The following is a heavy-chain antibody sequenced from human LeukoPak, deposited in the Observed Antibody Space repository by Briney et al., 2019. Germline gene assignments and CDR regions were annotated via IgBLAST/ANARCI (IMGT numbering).Heavy chain of an antibody. D-gene: IGHD4-11*01. Sequence: PSETLSLTCTVSGVSISSYYWSWIRQPPGKGLEWIGYIYYSGSTNYNPSLKSRVTISVDTSKNQFSLKLSSVTAADTAVYYCARARAGVTTVHYYYGMDVWGQGTTVTVSS. CDR1: GVSISSYY. CDR2: IYYSGST. CDR3: ARARAGVTTVHYYYGMDV. J-gene: IGHJ6*02. V-gene: IGHV4-59*01.